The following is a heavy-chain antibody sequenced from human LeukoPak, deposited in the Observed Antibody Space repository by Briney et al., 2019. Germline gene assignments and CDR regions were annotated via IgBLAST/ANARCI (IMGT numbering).Heavy chain of an antibody. CDR1: GASISSSNW. CDR3: ARAAAVTGQFDF. V-gene: IGHV4-4*02. CDR2: IYHAGST. J-gene: IGHJ4*02. Sequence: PSETLSLTCTVSGASISSSNWWTWVRQPPGEALEWIGEIYHAGSTKYNPSLKSLLTISVDKSSNSFSLSLTSVTAADTAFYYCARAAAVTGQFDFWGQGTLVTVSS. D-gene: IGHD6-19*01.